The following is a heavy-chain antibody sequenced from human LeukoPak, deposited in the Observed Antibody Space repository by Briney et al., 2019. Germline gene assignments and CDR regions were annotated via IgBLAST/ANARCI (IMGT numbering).Heavy chain of an antibody. CDR2: ISGSGDST. V-gene: IGHV3-23*01. Sequence: GSLRLSCAASGFTFSSSGMSWVRQAPGKGLEWVSAISGSGDSTYYGDSVKGRFTISRDNSKNTLYLQMNSLRAEDTAVYYCAKTRPLDSSSWSHGDYWGQGTLVTVSS. CDR1: GFTFSSSG. CDR3: AKTRPLDSSSWSHGDY. J-gene: IGHJ4*02. D-gene: IGHD6-13*01.